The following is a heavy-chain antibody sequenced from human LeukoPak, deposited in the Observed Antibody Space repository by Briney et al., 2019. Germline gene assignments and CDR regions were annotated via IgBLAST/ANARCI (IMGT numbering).Heavy chain of an antibody. CDR3: ARERDYYDSSGLNWFDP. J-gene: IGHJ5*02. CDR1: GGSVSSGSYY. V-gene: IGHV4-61*01. CDR2: IYYSGST. D-gene: IGHD3-22*01. Sequence: SETLSLTCTVSGGSVSSGSYYWSWIRQPPGKGLEWIGYIYYSGSTNYNPSLESRVTISVDTSKNQFSLKLSSVTAADTAVYYCARERDYYDSSGLNWFDPWGQGTLVTVSS.